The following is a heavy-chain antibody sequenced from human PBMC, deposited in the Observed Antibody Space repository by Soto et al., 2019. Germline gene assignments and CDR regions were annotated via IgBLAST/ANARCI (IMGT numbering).Heavy chain of an antibody. V-gene: IGHV3-23*01. CDR3: AKALGYCSSTSCYRIDY. CDR2: ISGSGGST. J-gene: IGHJ4*02. CDR1: GFTFSSYA. D-gene: IGHD2-2*01. Sequence: TGGSLRLSCAASGFTFSSYAMSWVRQAPGKGLEWVSAISGSGGSTYYADSVKGRFTISRDNSKNTLYLQMNSLRAEDTAVYYCAKALGYCSSTSCYRIDYWGQGTLVTVSS.